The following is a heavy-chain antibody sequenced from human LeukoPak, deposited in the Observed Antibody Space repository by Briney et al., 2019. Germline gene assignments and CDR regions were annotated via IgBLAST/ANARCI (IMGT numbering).Heavy chain of an antibody. J-gene: IGHJ4*02. CDR2: MYTSGST. D-gene: IGHD4-17*01. V-gene: IGHV4-4*07. Sequence: PSETLSLTCSVSGGSISSYYWSWIRQPAGKQPEWIGRMYTSGSTYYNPSLKSRVTMSADTSKNQFSVKWTSVTAADTSVYYCAREGGPGGDYGSIDSWGQGTLVTVSS. CDR3: AREGGPGGDYGSIDS. CDR1: GGSISSYY.